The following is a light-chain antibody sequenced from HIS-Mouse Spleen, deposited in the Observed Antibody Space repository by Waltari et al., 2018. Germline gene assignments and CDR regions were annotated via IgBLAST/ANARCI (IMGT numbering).Light chain of an antibody. CDR2: WVA. V-gene: IGKV4-1*01. J-gene: IGKJ2*01. Sequence: DIVMTQSPDSLAVSLGERATINCKSSQSVLYSSNNKNYLAWYQQKPGQHPKLLIYWVATRESGVPDRFSGSGSGTDFTLTISSLQAEDVAVYYCQQYYSTPYTFGQGTKLEIK. CDR3: QQYYSTPYT. CDR1: QSVLYSSNNKNY.